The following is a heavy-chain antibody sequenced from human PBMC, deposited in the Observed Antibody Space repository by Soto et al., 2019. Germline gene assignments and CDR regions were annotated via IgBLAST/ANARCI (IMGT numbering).Heavy chain of an antibody. CDR1: GGSVTSGVYS. V-gene: IGHV4-30-2*01. Sequence: HLQLQGSGSGLVKPSQTLSLTCAVAGGSVTSGVYSWSWSRQPPGGGLAWMGYVHYDGGSFHNPSLTGRATLSLDRSKNKFSLNLTAVTAADSAVYYCAGESQVAIDYWGQGPLVTVSP. CDR3: AGESQVAIDY. CDR2: VHYDGGS. J-gene: IGHJ4*02.